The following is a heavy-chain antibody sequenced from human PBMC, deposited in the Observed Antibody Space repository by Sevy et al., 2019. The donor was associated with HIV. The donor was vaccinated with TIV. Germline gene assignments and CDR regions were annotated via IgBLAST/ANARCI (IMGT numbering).Heavy chain of an antibody. V-gene: IGHV3-48*02. Sequence: GGSLRLSCAASGFTFSSYSMNWVRQAPGKGLEWVSYISSSSSTIYYADSVKGRFTISRDNAKNSLYLQMNSLRDEDTAVYYCARDRGTHGIVGATRYWGQGTLVTVSS. CDR2: ISSSSSTI. D-gene: IGHD1-26*01. J-gene: IGHJ4*02. CDR3: ARDRGTHGIVGATRY. CDR1: GFTFSSYS.